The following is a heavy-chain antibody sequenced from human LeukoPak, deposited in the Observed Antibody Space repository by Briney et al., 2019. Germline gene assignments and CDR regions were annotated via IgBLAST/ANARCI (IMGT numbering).Heavy chain of an antibody. CDR2: IYYTGST. J-gene: IGHJ4*02. CDR3: ATAGPISGGHNYFDS. V-gene: IGHV4-59*01. CDR1: GGSITGSY. D-gene: IGHD3-10*01. Sequence: SETLSLTCTVSGGSITGSYWSWLRQPPGKGLEYIGYIYYTGSTNYNPSLKSRVTISVDTSKNQFSLKLTSVTAADTAVYYCATAGPISGGHNYFDSWGQGTLVTVS.